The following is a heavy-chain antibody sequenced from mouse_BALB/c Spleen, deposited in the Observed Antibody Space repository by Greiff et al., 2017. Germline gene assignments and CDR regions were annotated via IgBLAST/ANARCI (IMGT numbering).Heavy chain of an antibody. J-gene: IGHJ4*01. CDR1: GYTFTSYY. V-gene: IGHV1S56*01. CDR2: IYPGNVNT. Sequence: VKLQESGPELVKPGASVRISCKASGYTFTSYYIHWVKQRPGQGLEWIGWIYPGNVNTKYNEKFKGKATLTADKSSSTAYMQLSSLTSEDSAVYFCARAGRSYAMDYWGQGTSVTVSS. CDR3: ARAGRSYAMDY.